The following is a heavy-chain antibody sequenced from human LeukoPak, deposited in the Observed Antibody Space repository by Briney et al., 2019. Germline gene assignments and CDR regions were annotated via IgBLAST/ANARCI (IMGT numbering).Heavy chain of an antibody. Sequence: TXXLTCTVSGGSISNSIDYWGWVRQPPGKGLEWIGSIYYSGSTYYNPSLKSRVTISVDTSKNQFSLKLSSVTAADTAVYYCARHIWSGYYTYYFDYWGQGSPVTVSS. D-gene: IGHD3-3*01. J-gene: IGHJ4*02. CDR3: ARHIWSGYYTYYFDY. V-gene: IGHV4-39*01. CDR2: IYYSGST. CDR1: GGSISNSIDY.